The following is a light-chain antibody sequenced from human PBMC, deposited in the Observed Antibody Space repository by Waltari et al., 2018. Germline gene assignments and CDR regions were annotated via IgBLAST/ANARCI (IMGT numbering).Light chain of an antibody. CDR3: QQYYSTPRGT. CDR1: QSVLYSSNNKNY. Sequence: DIVMTQSPDSLAVSLGERATINCKFSQSVLYSSNNKNYFAWYQQKPGQPPKLLIYWASTRESGVPDRFSGSGSGTDFTLTISSLQAEDVAVYYCQQYYSTPRGTFGGGTKVEIK. J-gene: IGKJ4*01. CDR2: WAS. V-gene: IGKV4-1*01.